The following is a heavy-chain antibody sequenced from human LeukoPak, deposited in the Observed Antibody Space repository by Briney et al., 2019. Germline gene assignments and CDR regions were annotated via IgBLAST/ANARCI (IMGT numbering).Heavy chain of an antibody. CDR2: TYYRSRWYN. D-gene: IGHD2-2*01. V-gene: IGHV6-1*01. CDR3: AREELGYCSSTSCQEAFDI. J-gene: IGHJ3*02. Sequence: SQTLSLTCAISGDSVSNNTAAWNWIRQSPSRGLERLGRTYYRSRWYNDYGVSVESRIIINPDTSKNQFSLKLSSVTAADTAVYYCAREELGYCSSTSCQEAFDIWGQGTMVTVSS. CDR1: GDSVSNNTAA.